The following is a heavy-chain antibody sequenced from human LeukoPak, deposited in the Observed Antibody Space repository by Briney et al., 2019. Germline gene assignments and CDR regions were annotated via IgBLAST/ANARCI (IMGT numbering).Heavy chain of an antibody. CDR2: ISWNSGSI. CDR1: GFTFDDYA. D-gene: IGHD1-26*01. V-gene: IGHV3-9*01. CDR3: AKDRYSGSYGLIDY. J-gene: IGHJ4*02. Sequence: GGSLRLSCAASGFTFDDYAMHWVRQAPGKGLEWVSGISWNSGSIGYADSVKGRFTISRDNAKNSLYLQMNSLRAEDTALYYCAKDRYSGSYGLIDYWGQGTLVTVSS.